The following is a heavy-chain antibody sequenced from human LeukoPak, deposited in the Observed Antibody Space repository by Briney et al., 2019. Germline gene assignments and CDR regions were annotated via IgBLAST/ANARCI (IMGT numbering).Heavy chain of an antibody. Sequence: PSETLSLTCAVSGGSISSSNWWSWVRQPPVKGLEWIGEIYHSGSTNYNPSLKSRVTISVDKSKNQFSLKLSSVTAADTAVYYCARSGEYNWNDGGGAFDIWGQGTMVTVSS. CDR1: GGSISSSNW. V-gene: IGHV4-4*02. CDR2: IYHSGST. D-gene: IGHD1-20*01. CDR3: ARSGEYNWNDGGGAFDI. J-gene: IGHJ3*02.